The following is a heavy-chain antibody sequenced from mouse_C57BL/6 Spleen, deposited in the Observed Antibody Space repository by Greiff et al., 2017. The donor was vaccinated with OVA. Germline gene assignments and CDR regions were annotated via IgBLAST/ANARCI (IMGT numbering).Heavy chain of an antibody. Sequence: VKLQQPGAELVKPGASVKLSCKASGYTFTSYWMHWVKQRPGQGLEWIGMIHPNSGSTNYNEKFKSKATLTVDKSSSTAYMQLSSLTSEDSAVYYCARSAITTVVEGYYAMDYWGQGTSVTVSS. J-gene: IGHJ4*01. CDR2: IHPNSGST. V-gene: IGHV1-64*01. CDR3: ARSAITTVVEGYYAMDY. CDR1: GYTFTSYW. D-gene: IGHD1-1*01.